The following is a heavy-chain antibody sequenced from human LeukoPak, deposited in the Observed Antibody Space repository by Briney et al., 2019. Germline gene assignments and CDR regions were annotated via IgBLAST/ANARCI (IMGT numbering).Heavy chain of an antibody. D-gene: IGHD3-9*01. V-gene: IGHV3-64*01. CDR1: GFTFTNHA. CDR2: ISVSGGST. CDR3: ARAGVVRYVAWLINYYMDV. Sequence: GGSLRLSCAASGFTFTNHARPWVRQAPGKGLEYVLAISVSGGSTYYANSVKGRFTMSSDNSKITVYFQMGSLRPEDRAVYYCARAGVVRYVAWLINYYMDVWGKGTTVTVSS. J-gene: IGHJ6*03.